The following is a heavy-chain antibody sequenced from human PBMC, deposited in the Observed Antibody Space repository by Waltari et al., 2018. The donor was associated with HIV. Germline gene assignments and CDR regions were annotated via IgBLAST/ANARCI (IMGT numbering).Heavy chain of an antibody. CDR2: FSWSSGSI. CDR3: VKDRGIAVRPPYYFGLDV. J-gene: IGHJ6*02. D-gene: IGHD6-6*01. CDR1: GFKFDDYA. Sequence: EVQLVESGGGLVQPGRSLRLSCKASGFKFDDYAMHWLRQSPGKGLEWVSGFSWSSGSIGYADSVKGRFTISRDKARNSLYLDMNILRPEDTAVYYCVKDRGIAVRPPYYFGLDVWGQGTTVTVSS. V-gene: IGHV3-9*01.